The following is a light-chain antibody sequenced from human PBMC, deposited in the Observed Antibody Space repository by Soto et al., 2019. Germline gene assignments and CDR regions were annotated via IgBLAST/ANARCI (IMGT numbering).Light chain of an antibody. CDR2: TAS. CDR3: LQNYNYPRT. V-gene: IGKV1-6*01. J-gene: IGKJ1*01. CDR1: QGIRND. Sequence: AIPMTQSPSSLSASVGDRVTITCRASQGIRNDLGWYQQKPGKAPKLLIYTASSLQSGVPSRFSGSGSGTDFTLTISSLQPEDFATYYCLQNYNYPRTFGRGTKVEIK.